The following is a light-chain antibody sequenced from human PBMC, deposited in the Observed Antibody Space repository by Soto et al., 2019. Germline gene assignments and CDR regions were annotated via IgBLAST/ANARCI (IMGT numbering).Light chain of an antibody. CDR2: DVS. J-gene: IGLJ1*01. Sequence: QSVLTPPASVSGSPGQSITISCTGTSSDVGGYNYVSWYQQHPGKAPKLTIYDVSNRPSGVSNRFSGSKSGNTASLTISGLQAEDEADYYCSSYTSSSTLVFGTGTKATVL. CDR3: SSYTSSSTLV. V-gene: IGLV2-14*01. CDR1: SSDVGGYNY.